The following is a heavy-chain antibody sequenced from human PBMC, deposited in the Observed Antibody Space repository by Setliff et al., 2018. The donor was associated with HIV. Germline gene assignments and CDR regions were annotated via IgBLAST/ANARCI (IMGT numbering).Heavy chain of an antibody. Sequence: SETLSLTCTVSGGSIRSSSYYWGWIRQPPGKGLEWIGSIYYSGSTYYNPSLKSRVTISVDTSKNQFSLKLSSVTAADTAVYYCARIYCGGKTCYPYFFDSWGQGTLVTVSS. V-gene: IGHV4-39*07. J-gene: IGHJ4*02. CDR2: IYYSGST. CDR3: ARIYCGGKTCYPYFFDS. D-gene: IGHD2-21*01. CDR1: GGSIRSSSYY.